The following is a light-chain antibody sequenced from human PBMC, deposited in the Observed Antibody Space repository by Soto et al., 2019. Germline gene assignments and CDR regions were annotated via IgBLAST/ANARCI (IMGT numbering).Light chain of an antibody. Sequence: DIVMTQSPDSLAVSLGGRATINCKSSQSVLYSSNNKNYLAWYQQKPGQPPKLLIYWASTRESGVPDRFSGSGSGTDFTLTISSLQAEDVAVYYCQQYYSHTDTFGQGTKLEIK. CDR1: QSVLYSSNNKNY. CDR3: QQYYSHTDT. V-gene: IGKV4-1*01. CDR2: WAS. J-gene: IGKJ2*01.